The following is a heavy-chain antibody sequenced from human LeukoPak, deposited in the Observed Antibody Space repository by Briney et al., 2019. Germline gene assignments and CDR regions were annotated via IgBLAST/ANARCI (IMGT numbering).Heavy chain of an antibody. V-gene: IGHV3-7*01. D-gene: IGHD1-14*01. CDR1: GFTFSNYY. CDR2: IKQDGTEK. CDR3: ARGVLWEPPDY. Sequence: GGSLRLSCAASGFTFSNYYMNWVRQAPGKGLEWVANIKQDGTEKYYVDSAKGRFTISRDNAKNSLYLQMNSLRAEDTAVYYCARGVLWEPPDYWGRGTLVTVSS. J-gene: IGHJ4*02.